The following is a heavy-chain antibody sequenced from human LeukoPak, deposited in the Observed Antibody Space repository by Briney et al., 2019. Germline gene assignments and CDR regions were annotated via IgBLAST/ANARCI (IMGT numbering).Heavy chain of an antibody. Sequence: GGSLRLSCAASGFTFSSYAMSWVRQAPGKGLEWVSAISGGGGSTYYADSVKGRFTISRDNSKNTLYLQMTSLRAEDTAVYYCAKARKALGWFDPWGQGTLVTVSS. CDR2: ISGGGGST. V-gene: IGHV3-23*01. CDR1: GFTFSSYA. J-gene: IGHJ5*02. CDR3: AKARKALGWFDP.